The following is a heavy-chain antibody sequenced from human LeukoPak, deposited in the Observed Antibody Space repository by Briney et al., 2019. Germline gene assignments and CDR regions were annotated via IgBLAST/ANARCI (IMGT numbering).Heavy chain of an antibody. Sequence: GGSLRLSCAASGFTFSSYAMSWVRQAPGKGREWVSVISGSGGSTYYADSVKGRFTISRDNSKNTLYLQMNSLRAEDTAVYYCAKEGDVYSSSEFDYWGQGTLVTVSS. CDR3: AKEGDVYSSSEFDY. CDR2: ISGSGGST. V-gene: IGHV3-23*01. CDR1: GFTFSSYA. D-gene: IGHD6-13*01. J-gene: IGHJ4*02.